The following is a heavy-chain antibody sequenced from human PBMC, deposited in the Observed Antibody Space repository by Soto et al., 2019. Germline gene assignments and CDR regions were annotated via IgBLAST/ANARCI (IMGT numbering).Heavy chain of an antibody. V-gene: IGHV2-26*01. CDR1: GFSLSNAGMG. D-gene: IGHD5-18*01. J-gene: IGHJ5*02. CDR2: IFSSDEK. Sequence: SGATLVNPTDTLTLTCTVSGFSLSNAGMGVSWIRQPPGKALEWLAHIFSSDEKSYRTPLETRLTVSKDTSKSQVVLTMTNMDPLDTATYYCARAVDRAISDIWFDPWGQGTQVTVSS. CDR3: ARAVDRAISDIWFDP.